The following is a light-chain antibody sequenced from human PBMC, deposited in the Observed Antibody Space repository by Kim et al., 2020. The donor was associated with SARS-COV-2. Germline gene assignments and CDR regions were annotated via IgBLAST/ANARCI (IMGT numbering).Light chain of an antibody. V-gene: IGKV1-33*01. J-gene: IGKJ2*03. CDR1: QDISDY. Sequence: ASIGDRVIITGQASQDISDYLTWYQQKPGKAPQLLIYDASRLETGVPERFSGSGSGTDFTLTIITLQPEDIGTYYCQHYDSLPYSFGQGTKLEI. CDR2: DAS. CDR3: QHYDSLPYS.